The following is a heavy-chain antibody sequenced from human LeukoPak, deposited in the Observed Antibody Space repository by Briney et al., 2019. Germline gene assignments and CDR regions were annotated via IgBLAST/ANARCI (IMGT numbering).Heavy chain of an antibody. D-gene: IGHD3-9*01. CDR2: IYYSGST. V-gene: IGHV4-31*03. CDR1: GGSISSSSYH. J-gene: IGHJ4*02. Sequence: SETLSLTCTVSGGSISSSSYHWGWIRQPPGKGLEWIGYIYYSGSTYYNPSLKSRVTISVDTSKNQFSLKLSSVTAADTAVYYCASLPPSYDILTGYYVGYYFDYWGQGTLVTVSS. CDR3: ASLPPSYDILTGYYVGYYFDY.